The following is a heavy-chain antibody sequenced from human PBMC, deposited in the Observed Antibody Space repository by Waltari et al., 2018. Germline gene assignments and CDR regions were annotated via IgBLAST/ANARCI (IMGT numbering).Heavy chain of an antibody. CDR1: GGSFSGDY. D-gene: IGHD2-21*02. V-gene: IGHV4-34*02. CDR2: ISHSGST. J-gene: IGHJ3*02. CDR3: AREDQVTHACDI. Sequence: QVHLQQWGAGLLKPSETLSLTCAVYGGSFSGDYWSWIRQSPGKGLGWIGEISHSGSTKYNPSLKSRVTISVDTSKNQFSLKLSSVTAADTAVYYCAREDQVTHACDIWGQGTMVTVSS.